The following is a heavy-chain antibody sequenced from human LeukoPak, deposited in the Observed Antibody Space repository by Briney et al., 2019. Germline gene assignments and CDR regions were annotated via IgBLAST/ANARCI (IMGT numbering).Heavy chain of an antibody. CDR3: ARDNALVVTLDY. D-gene: IGHD2-21*02. J-gene: IGHJ4*02. CDR1: GGTFSSYA. Sequence: ASVKVSCKASGGTFSSYAISWVRQAPGQGLEWMGWISTYSGETNYAQKPQGRVTMTTDTSTSTAYMELRSLRSDDTAIYYCARDNALVVTLDYWGQGTLVTVSS. CDR2: ISTYSGET. V-gene: IGHV1-18*01.